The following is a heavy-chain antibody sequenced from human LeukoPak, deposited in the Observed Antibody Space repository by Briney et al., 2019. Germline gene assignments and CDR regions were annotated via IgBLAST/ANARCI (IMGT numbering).Heavy chain of an antibody. V-gene: IGHV3-23*01. CDR1: GFTFSSYA. CDR2: TSADGGGT. Sequence: PGGSLRLSCAASGFTFSSYAMSWVRQAPGKGLEWVSGTSADGGGTYYADSVKGRSTISRDNSKNTLYLQMNSLRVEDTAVYYCAKTRGYSNSWYDYWGQGTLVTVSS. CDR3: AKTRGYSNSWYDY. D-gene: IGHD6-13*01. J-gene: IGHJ4*02.